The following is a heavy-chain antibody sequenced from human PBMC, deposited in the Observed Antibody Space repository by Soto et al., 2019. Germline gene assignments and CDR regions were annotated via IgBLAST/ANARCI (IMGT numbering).Heavy chain of an antibody. CDR3: AKEWVYDSSGWSFDY. Sequence: QVQLVESGGGVVQPGRSLRLSCAASGFTFSSYGMHWVRQAPGKGLEWVAVISYDGSNKYYADSVKGRFTISRDNSKKTVFLQMNSLRAEGQAVYYCAKEWVYDSSGWSFDYWGQGTLVTVSS. CDR1: GFTFSSYG. V-gene: IGHV3-30*18. J-gene: IGHJ4*02. D-gene: IGHD3-22*01. CDR2: ISYDGSNK.